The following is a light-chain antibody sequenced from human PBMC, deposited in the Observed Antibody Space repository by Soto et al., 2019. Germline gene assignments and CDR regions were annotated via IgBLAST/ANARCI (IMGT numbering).Light chain of an antibody. CDR1: QSITTW. CDR2: DAS. J-gene: IGKJ1*01. CDR3: HQYDSYPWT. Sequence: DIQMTQSPSTLSASVGDRVAITCRASQSITTWLAWYQQKPGKAPTLLISDASNLQSGVPSRFSGSGSGTDFTLTIRSLQPDDISTYYCHQYDSYPWTFGQGTKVEI. V-gene: IGKV1-5*01.